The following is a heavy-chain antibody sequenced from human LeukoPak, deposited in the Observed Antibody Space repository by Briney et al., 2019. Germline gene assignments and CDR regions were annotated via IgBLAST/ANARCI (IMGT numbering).Heavy chain of an antibody. CDR2: IYPGDSDT. D-gene: IGHD3-22*01. Sequence: GESLKISCKGSGYSFTSYWIGWVRQMPGKGLEWMGIIYPGDSDTRYSPSFQGQVTISADKSISTAYLQWSSLKASDTAMYYCARRSYYDSSGYYPLGFDYWGQGTLVTVSS. CDR3: ARRSYYDSSGYYPLGFDY. V-gene: IGHV5-51*01. CDR1: GYSFTSYW. J-gene: IGHJ4*02.